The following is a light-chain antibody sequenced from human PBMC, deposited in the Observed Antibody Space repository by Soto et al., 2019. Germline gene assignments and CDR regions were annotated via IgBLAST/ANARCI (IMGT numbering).Light chain of an antibody. CDR3: SSYKSNSTYV. V-gene: IGLV2-14*01. J-gene: IGLJ1*01. CDR2: DVR. Sequence: QSVLTQPASVSGSPGQSITISCTGTSSDVGGYNFVSWYQQHPGKAPKLMIYDVRNRPSGVSNRFSGSKSVNTASLTISGLQAEDEAAYYCSSYKSNSTYVFGTGTKVTVL. CDR1: SSDVGGYNF.